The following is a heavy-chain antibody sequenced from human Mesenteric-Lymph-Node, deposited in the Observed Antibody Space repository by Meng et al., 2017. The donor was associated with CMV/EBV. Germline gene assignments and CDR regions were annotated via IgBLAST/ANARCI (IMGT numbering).Heavy chain of an antibody. J-gene: IGHJ4*02. Sequence: SLKISCAASGFTFDDHAMYWVQQGPGKGLEWVSGISWNSGSIGYADYVKGRFTISRDNAKNSLYLQMNSLRAEDTAVYYCARSTGFTSGWYFSGYFDYWGQGTLVTVSS. CDR2: ISWNSGSI. CDR1: GFTFDDHA. D-gene: IGHD6-19*01. CDR3: ARSTGFTSGWYFSGYFDY. V-gene: IGHV3-9*01.